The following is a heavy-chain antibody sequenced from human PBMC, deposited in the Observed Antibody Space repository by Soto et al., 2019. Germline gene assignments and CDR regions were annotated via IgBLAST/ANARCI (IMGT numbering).Heavy chain of an antibody. CDR2: IYHSGST. Sequence: QLQLQESGSGLVKPSQTLSLTCAVSGGSISSGGYSWSWIRQPPGKGLEWIGYIYHSGSTYYNPSLKSRVTKSIDRSKPQFSLKLSSVTAAERAVYSCPREPDRWGQGTIVTVSS. CDR1: GGSISSGGYS. J-gene: IGHJ5*02. V-gene: IGHV4-30-2*01. CDR3: PREPDR.